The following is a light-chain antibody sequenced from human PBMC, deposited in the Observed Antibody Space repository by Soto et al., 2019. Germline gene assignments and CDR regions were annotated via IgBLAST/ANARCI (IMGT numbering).Light chain of an antibody. V-gene: IGLV1-44*01. CDR3: AAWDDSLNGYVV. CDR1: RYNIGSNT. J-gene: IGLJ2*01. CDR2: RDH. Sequence: QPVLTQPPSASGTPGQRVTISCSGSRYNIGSNTVNWYQQVPGTAPRLLIHRDHQRPSGVPDRFSGSKSGTSASLAISGLQSEDEADYYCAAWDDSLNGYVVFGGGTKVPS.